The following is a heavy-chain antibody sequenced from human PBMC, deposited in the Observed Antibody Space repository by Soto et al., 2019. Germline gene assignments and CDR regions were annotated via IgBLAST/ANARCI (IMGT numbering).Heavy chain of an antibody. Sequence: EVQLLESGGGLVQPGGSLRLSCAASGFTFSSYAMSWVRQAPGKGLEWVSLISGNSDRTNYADSVKGRFTISRDNSKNTLYLQMNSLRAEDTAVYYCAKLGYSISWNYGMDGWGQGTTVTVFS. CDR3: AKLGYSISWNYGMDG. V-gene: IGHV3-23*01. J-gene: IGHJ6*02. D-gene: IGHD6-13*01. CDR2: ISGNSDRT. CDR1: GFTFSSYA.